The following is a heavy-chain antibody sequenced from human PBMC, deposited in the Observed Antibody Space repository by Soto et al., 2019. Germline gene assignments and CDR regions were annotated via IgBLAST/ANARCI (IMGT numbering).Heavy chain of an antibody. CDR2: ISGSGGST. D-gene: IGHD3-22*01. Sequence: VGSLRLSCAASGFTFSSYAMSWVRQAPGKGLEWVSAISGSGGSTYYADSVKGRFTISRDNSKNTLYLQMNSLRAEDTAVYYCAKGIVVVKDAFDIWGQGTMVTVSS. CDR3: AKGIVVVKDAFDI. V-gene: IGHV3-23*01. CDR1: GFTFSSYA. J-gene: IGHJ3*02.